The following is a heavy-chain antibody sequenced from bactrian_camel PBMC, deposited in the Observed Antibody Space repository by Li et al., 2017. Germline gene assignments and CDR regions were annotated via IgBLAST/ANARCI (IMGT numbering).Heavy chain of an antibody. CDR2: IDTTGITR. Sequence: HVQLVESGGGSVQAGGSVRLTCDFHGFTFGSYCMGWFRQAPGKERLWVATIDTTGITRVANSVKGRFTISKDNAKTTLYLQMNTLKPEDTAVYYCAADRAVGSRRCQSLDKPDFGYWGQGTQVTVS. J-gene: IGHJ6*01. V-gene: IGHV3S1*01. CDR3: AADRAVGSRRCQSLDKPDFGY. D-gene: IGHD4*01. CDR1: GFTFGSYC.